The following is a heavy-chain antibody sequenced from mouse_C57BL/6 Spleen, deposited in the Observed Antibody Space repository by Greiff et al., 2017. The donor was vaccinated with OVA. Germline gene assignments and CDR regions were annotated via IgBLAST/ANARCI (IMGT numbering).Heavy chain of an antibody. CDR1: GYTFTSYW. V-gene: IGHV1-59*01. CDR3: ARNEDEYDQAWFAY. Sequence: QVQLQQPGAELVRPGTSVKLSCKASGYTFTSYWMHWVKQRPGQGLEWIGVIDPSDSYTNYNQKFKGKATLTVDTSSSTAYMQLSSLTSEDSAVYYCARNEDEYDQAWFAYWGQGTLVTVSA. D-gene: IGHD2-4*01. J-gene: IGHJ3*01. CDR2: IDPSDSYT.